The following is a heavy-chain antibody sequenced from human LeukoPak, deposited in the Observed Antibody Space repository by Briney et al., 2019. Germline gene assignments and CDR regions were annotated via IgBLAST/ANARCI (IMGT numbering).Heavy chain of an antibody. J-gene: IGHJ6*03. CDR2: IYYSGST. Sequence: ASETLSLTCTVSGGSISSYYWSWIRQPPGKGLEWIGYIYYSGSTNYNPSLKSRVTISVDTSKNQFSLKLSSVTAADTAVYYCARGSSSWYGGYYYYMDVWGKGTLVTVSS. D-gene: IGHD6-13*01. CDR1: GGSISSYY. V-gene: IGHV4-59*01. CDR3: ARGSSSWYGGYYYYMDV.